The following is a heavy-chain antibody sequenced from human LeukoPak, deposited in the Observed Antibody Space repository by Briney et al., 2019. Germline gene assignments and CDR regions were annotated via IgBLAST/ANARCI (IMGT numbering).Heavy chain of an antibody. CDR2: ITTSGTST. V-gene: IGHV3-48*03. CDR1: GFTFSSYE. D-gene: IGHD1-26*01. J-gene: IGHJ4*02. Sequence: GGSLRLSCATSGFTFSSYEMNWVRQAPGKGLEWISYITTSGTSTYYADSVKGRFTISKDNGKTALSLQMNSLRAEDTAVYYCVVHSATSCYWGQGTLVTVSS. CDR3: VVHSATSCY.